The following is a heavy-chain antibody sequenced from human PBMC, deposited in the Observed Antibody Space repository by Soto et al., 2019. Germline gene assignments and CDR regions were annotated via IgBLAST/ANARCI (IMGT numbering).Heavy chain of an antibody. J-gene: IGHJ4*02. Sequence: QVQLVQSGAEVKKPGSSVKVSCKASGGTFSSYTISWVRQAPGQGLEWMGRIIPILGIANYAQKFQGRVTIPADKSTSTAYMELSSLRSEDTAVYYCARFYGDYGPFDYWGQGTLVTVSS. CDR3: ARFYGDYGPFDY. V-gene: IGHV1-69*02. D-gene: IGHD4-17*01. CDR2: IIPILGIA. CDR1: GGTFSSYT.